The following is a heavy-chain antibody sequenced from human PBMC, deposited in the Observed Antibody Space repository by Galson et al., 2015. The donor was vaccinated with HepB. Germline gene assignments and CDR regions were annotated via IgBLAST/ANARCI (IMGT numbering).Heavy chain of an antibody. CDR2: IYSRGGT. J-gene: IGHJ6*02. V-gene: IGHV4-4*08. CDR1: GGSMSNYY. D-gene: IGHD6-13*01. CDR3: ARDQRIAAAGTFFYYYYYGMDV. Sequence: ETLSLTCTVSGGSMSNYYWGWIRQPPGKGLEWIGYIYSRGGTNYNPSLKSRVTISVDTSKNQFSLNLSSVTAADTAVYYCARDQRIAAAGTFFYYYYYGMDVWGQGTTVTVSS.